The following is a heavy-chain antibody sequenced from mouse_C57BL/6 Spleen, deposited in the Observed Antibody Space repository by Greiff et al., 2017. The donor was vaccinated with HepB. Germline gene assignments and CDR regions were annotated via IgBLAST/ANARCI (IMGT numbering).Heavy chain of an antibody. J-gene: IGHJ2*01. D-gene: IGHD2-3*01. V-gene: IGHV1-15*01. CDR1: GYTFTDYE. CDR3: TREGDGYYVYFDY. CDR2: IDPETGGT. Sequence: QVQLQQSGAELVRPGASVTLSCKASGYTFTDYEMHWVKQTPVHGLEWIGAIDPETGGTAYNQKFKGKAILTADKSSSTDYMELRSLTSEDSAVYYCTREGDGYYVYFDYWGQGTTLTVSS.